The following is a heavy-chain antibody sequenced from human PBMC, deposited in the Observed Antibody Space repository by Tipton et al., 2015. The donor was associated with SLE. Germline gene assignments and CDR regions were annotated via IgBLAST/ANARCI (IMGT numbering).Heavy chain of an antibody. CDR2: ISYDGSNK. D-gene: IGHD7-27*01. Sequence: RSLRLSCAASRFTFSTYSMIWVRQAPGKGLEWVAVISYDGSNKYYADSVKGRFTISRDNSKNTLYLQMNSLRAEDTAVYYCASLLTGDGRTDWGQGTLVTVSS. V-gene: IGHV3-30*03. J-gene: IGHJ4*02. CDR1: RFTFSTYS. CDR3: ASLLTGDGRTD.